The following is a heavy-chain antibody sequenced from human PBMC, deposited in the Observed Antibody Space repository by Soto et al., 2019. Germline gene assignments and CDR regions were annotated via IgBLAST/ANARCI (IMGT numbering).Heavy chain of an antibody. CDR3: ARWGCSGTNCNLNQRSYDL. V-gene: IGHV3-33*03. CDR1: GFIFNEYG. Sequence: QVQLVESGGGVVQPGMSLRLPCAASGFIFNEYGMHWVRQAPGKGLEWVAVIWYDGSNKYYADSVKGRFTISRDNSKNTMSLQMNNLRAEDTAVYYCARWGCSGTNCNLNQRSYDLWGQGTLVTVSS. D-gene: IGHD2-15*01. CDR2: IWYDGSNK. J-gene: IGHJ4*02.